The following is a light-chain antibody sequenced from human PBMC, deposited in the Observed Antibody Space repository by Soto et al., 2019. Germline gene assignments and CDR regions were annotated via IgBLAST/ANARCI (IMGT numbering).Light chain of an antibody. J-gene: IGKJ2*01. CDR2: AAS. V-gene: IGKV1-39*01. CDR3: QQNYSTPHT. Sequence: DIQMTQSPSSLSASVGDRVTITCRASQSISSYLNWYQQKPGKAPKLLIYAASSFQSGVPSRFSGSGSGTDFTLTISILQPEDFATYYSQQNYSTPHTFGQGTKLEIK. CDR1: QSISSY.